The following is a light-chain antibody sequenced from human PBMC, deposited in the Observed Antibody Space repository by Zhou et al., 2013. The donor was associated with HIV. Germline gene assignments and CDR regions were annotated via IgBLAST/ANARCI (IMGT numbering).Light chain of an antibody. V-gene: IGKV1-39*01. CDR1: QSINGH. J-gene: IGKJ1*01. CDR2: GAS. CDR3: QQSYSTLWT. Sequence: DIQMTQSPPSLSASVGDTITITCRASQSINGHLNWYQQKQGKAPNLLIYGASSLHSGVPSRFSGSGSGTDFTLTISSLQPEDFATYYCQQSYSTLWTFGQGTKVEIK.